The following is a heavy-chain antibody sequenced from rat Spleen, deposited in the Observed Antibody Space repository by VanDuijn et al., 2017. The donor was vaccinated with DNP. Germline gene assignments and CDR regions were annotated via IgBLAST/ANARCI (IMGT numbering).Heavy chain of an antibody. J-gene: IGHJ4*01. Sequence: EVKLVESGGGLVQPGKSLKLSCAASGFNFNDYWMGWVRQAPGKGLEWIGEINKDSSTINYTPSLKDKFTIARDNAQNTLYLQMSKLGSEDTDIYYCARSLYYSSYIYDVMDAWGQGASVTVSS. D-gene: IGHD1-2*01. V-gene: IGHV4-2*01. CDR3: ARSLYYSSYIYDVMDA. CDR1: GFNFNDYW. CDR2: INKDSSTI.